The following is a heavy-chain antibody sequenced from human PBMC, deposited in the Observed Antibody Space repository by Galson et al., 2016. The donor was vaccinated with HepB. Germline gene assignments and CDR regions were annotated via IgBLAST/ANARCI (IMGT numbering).Heavy chain of an antibody. Sequence: SVKVSCKASGVSFREYGISWVRQAPGRGLEWMGGTITMFGSPNTAQKFLGRVAMSVDESTTTGYMELRDLRSADTAIYFCATFGKVNWYDGFDHWGQGTLVIVSS. V-gene: IGHV1-69*13. CDR1: GVSFREYG. CDR3: ATFGKVNWYDGFDH. J-gene: IGHJ4*02. D-gene: IGHD1-1*01. CDR2: TITMFGSP.